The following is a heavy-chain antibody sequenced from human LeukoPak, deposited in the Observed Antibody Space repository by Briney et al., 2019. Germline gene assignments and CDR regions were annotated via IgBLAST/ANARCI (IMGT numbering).Heavy chain of an antibody. Sequence: ASVKVSCKVSGYTLTELSMHWVRQAPGKGLEWMGGFDPEDGETIYAQKFQGRVTMTEDTSTDTAYMELSSPRSEDTAVYYCATAIGVGATTYNDYWGQGTLVTVSS. D-gene: IGHD1-26*01. CDR1: GYTLTELS. J-gene: IGHJ4*02. CDR3: ATAIGVGATTYNDY. V-gene: IGHV1-24*01. CDR2: FDPEDGET.